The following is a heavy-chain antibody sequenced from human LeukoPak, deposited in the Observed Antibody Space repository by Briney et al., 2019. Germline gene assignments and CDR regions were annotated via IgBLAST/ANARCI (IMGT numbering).Heavy chain of an antibody. V-gene: IGHV4-61*03. CDR1: GASVNSGSHY. CDR3: AGLRYHGGNTV. CDR2: MYYSGTT. J-gene: IGHJ4*02. D-gene: IGHD4-23*01. Sequence: SETLSLTCTVSGASVNSGSHYWSWFRQPPGKGLEWIGYMYYSGTTNYNPPLKSRVTMSVDTSKNHFSLKMNSLTAADTADYYCAGLRYHGGNTVWGQGTPVTVSS.